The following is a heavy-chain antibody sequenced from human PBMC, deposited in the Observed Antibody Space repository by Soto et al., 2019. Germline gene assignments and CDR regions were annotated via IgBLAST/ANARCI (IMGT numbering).Heavy chain of an antibody. Sequence: SETLSLTSSVSGAYISAYYYTWIRQTPGKGLEWIGYIYLGGSINYNPSFKSRVIISLDTSKNQFSLKLSSVTAADTAVYYCARRTTSIAASLDYGLDVWGQGTTVTVSS. CDR1: GAYISAYY. V-gene: IGHV4-59*01. CDR3: ARRTTSIAASLDYGLDV. J-gene: IGHJ6*02. CDR2: IYLGGSI. D-gene: IGHD6-6*01.